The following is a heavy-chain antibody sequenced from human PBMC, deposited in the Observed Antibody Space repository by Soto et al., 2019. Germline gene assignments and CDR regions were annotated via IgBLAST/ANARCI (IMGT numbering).Heavy chain of an antibody. J-gene: IGHJ5*02. Sequence: RSLTCAVYGGSFSGYYWSWIRQPPGKGLEWIGEINHSGSTNYNPSLKSRVTISVDTSKNQFSLKLSSVTAADTAVYYCARGPYSSSWYDWFDPWGQGTLVTVSS. CDR2: INHSGST. V-gene: IGHV4-34*01. CDR3: ARGPYSSSWYDWFDP. D-gene: IGHD6-13*01. CDR1: GGSFSGYY.